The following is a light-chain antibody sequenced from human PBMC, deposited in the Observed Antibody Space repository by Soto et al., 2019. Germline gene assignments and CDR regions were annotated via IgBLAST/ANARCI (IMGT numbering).Light chain of an antibody. CDR2: EVS. Sequence: QSVLTQPPSASGSPGQSVTISCTGTSTDIGGYNYVSWYQQHPGKAPKLIIYEVSKRPSGVPDRFSGSKSGNTASLTVSGLQAEDEANYHCCSYAASNAFGGGTKLTVL. CDR3: CSYAASNA. CDR1: STDIGGYNY. V-gene: IGLV2-8*01. J-gene: IGLJ2*01.